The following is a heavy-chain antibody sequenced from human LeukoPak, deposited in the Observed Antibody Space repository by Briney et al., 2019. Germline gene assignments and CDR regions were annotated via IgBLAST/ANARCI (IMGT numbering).Heavy chain of an antibody. CDR3: ARYGGSGTYFFDY. CDR2: IYDSGST. CDR1: GGSFSGYY. Sequence: PSETLSLTCAVYGGSFSGYYWSWIRQPPGKGLEWIGYIYDSGSTYYNPSLKSRVTISLDRSKNQFSLKLSSVTAADTAVYYCARYGGSGTYFFDYWGQGTLVTVSS. D-gene: IGHD3-10*01. J-gene: IGHJ4*02. V-gene: IGHV4-30-2*01.